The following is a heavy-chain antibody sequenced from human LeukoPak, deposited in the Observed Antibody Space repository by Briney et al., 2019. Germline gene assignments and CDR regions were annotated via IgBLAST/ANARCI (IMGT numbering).Heavy chain of an antibody. CDR1: GGSFSGYY. Sequence: SETLSLTCAVYGGSFSGYYWSWIRQLPGKGLEWIGEINHSGSTNYNPSLKSRVTISVDTSKNQFSLKLSSVTAADTAVYYCARGYYSRSFDYWGQGTLVTVSS. D-gene: IGHD2-21*01. CDR3: ARGYYSRSFDY. J-gene: IGHJ4*02. V-gene: IGHV4-34*01. CDR2: INHSGST.